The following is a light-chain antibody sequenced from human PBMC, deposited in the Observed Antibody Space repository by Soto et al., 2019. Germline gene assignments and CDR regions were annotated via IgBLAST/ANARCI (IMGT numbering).Light chain of an antibody. CDR2: GAS. J-gene: IGKJ1*01. CDR3: QQYGSSGT. V-gene: IGKV3-20*01. CDR1: QSVSNNY. Sequence: ILTQSPGTLSLCPGERPTLYRRASQSVSNNYLAWYQQKPGQAPRLLIYGASNRATGIPDRFSGSGSGTDFTLTISRLEPEDFAVYYCQQYGSSGTFGQGTKVDIK.